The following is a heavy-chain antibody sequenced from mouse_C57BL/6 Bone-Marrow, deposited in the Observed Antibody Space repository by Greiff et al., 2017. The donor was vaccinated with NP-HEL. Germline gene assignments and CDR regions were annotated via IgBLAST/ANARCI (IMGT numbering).Heavy chain of an antibody. Sequence: ESGPGLVKPSQSLSLTCSVTGYSITSGYYWNWIRQFPGNKLEWMGYISYDGSNNYNPSLKNRISITRDTSKNQFFLKLNSVTTEDTATYYCANHYSNLALAYWGQGTLVTVSA. CDR1: GYSITSGYY. CDR2: ISYDGSN. V-gene: IGHV3-6*01. D-gene: IGHD2-5*01. CDR3: ANHYSNLALAY. J-gene: IGHJ3*01.